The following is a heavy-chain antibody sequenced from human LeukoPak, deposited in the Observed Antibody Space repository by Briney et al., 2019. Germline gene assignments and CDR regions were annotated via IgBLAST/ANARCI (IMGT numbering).Heavy chain of an antibody. Sequence: ASVKVSCKASGGTFSSYSMSWVRQAPGQWLEWMGGIIPIFGTANYAQKFQGRVTITADKSTSTAYMELCSLRSEDTAVYYCVRGGEAYTYYYGSGSRSYMDVWGKGTTVTVSS. J-gene: IGHJ6*03. V-gene: IGHV1-69*06. CDR1: GGTFSSYS. CDR3: VRGGEAYTYYYGSGSRSYMDV. D-gene: IGHD3-10*01. CDR2: IIPIFGTA.